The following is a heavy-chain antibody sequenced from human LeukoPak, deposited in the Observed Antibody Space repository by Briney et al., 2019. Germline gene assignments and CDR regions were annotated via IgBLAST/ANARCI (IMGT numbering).Heavy chain of an antibody. CDR1: GYTFTSYA. V-gene: IGHV7-4-1*02. D-gene: IGHD3-22*01. CDR2: INTNTGNP. CDR3: ARDGYYYDSSVGGSREFFILDY. Sequence: ASVKVSCKSSGYTFTSYAMNWVRQAPGQGLEWMGWINTNTGNPTYAQGFTGRFVFSLDTSVSTAYLQISSLKAEDTAVYYCARDGYYYDSSVGGSREFFILDYWGQGTLVTVSS. J-gene: IGHJ4*02.